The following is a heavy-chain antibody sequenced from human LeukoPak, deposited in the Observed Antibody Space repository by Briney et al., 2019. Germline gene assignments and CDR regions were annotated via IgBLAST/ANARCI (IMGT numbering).Heavy chain of an antibody. CDR3: AKDAVAGSLPLYYFDQ. CDR1: GFTFSSYA. J-gene: IGHJ4*02. D-gene: IGHD6-19*01. V-gene: IGHV3-23*01. Sequence: GESLRLSCAASGFTFSSYAMSWVRQAPGKGLEWVSSISDSGGSTYYADSVKGRFTISRDNSKNTLYLQMTSLRAEDTAVYYCAKDAVAGSLPLYYFDQWGQGTLVTVSS. CDR2: ISDSGGST.